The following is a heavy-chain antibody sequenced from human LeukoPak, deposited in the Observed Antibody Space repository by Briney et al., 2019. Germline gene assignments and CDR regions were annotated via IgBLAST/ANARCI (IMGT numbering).Heavy chain of an antibody. D-gene: IGHD5-18*01. Sequence: GASVKVSYKASGYTFTSCAISWVRQAPGQGLEWMGWISAYNGNTNYAQKFQGRVTMTRDTSISTAYMELSRLRSDDTAVYYCARAGGYSYGYRFDYRGQGTLVTVSS. CDR2: ISAYNGNT. CDR3: ARAGGYSYGYRFDY. CDR1: GYTFTSCA. J-gene: IGHJ4*02. V-gene: IGHV1-18*01.